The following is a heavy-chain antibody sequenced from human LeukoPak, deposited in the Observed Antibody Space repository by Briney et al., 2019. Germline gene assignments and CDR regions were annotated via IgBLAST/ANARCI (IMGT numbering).Heavy chain of an antibody. CDR2: INPNSGGT. J-gene: IGHJ5*02. CDR1: GYTFTGYY. CDR3: ARDATTSGYCSSTSCYNWFDP. D-gene: IGHD2-2*01. V-gene: IGHV1-2*02. Sequence: SVNVSCKASGYTFTGYYMHWVRPAPGRGLEWMGWINPNSGGTNYAQKFQGRVTMTRDTSISTAYMELSRLRSDDTAVYYCARDATTSGYCSSTSCYNWFDPWGQETLVTVSS.